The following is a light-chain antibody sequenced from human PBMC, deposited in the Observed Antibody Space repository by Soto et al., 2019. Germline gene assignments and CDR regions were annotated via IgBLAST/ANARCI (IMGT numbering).Light chain of an antibody. J-gene: IGKJ4*01. V-gene: IGKV1-39*01. CDR2: AAS. Sequence: GDRVPITCRASQSISRDLNWYQQKPGKAPNLLIYAASTLESGVPSRFSGSGSGTDFTLTISSLQLEDFATYYCQQNYSTPLAFGGGTKVDIK. CDR3: QQNYSTPLA. CDR1: QSISRD.